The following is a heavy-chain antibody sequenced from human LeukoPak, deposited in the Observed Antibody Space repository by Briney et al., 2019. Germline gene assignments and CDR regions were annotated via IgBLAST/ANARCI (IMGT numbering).Heavy chain of an antibody. CDR3: ARDLSSSLDSYYYYYGMDV. CDR1: GFTFSSYG. Sequence: PGGSLRLSCAASGFTFSSYGMHWVRQAPSKGLEWVAVIWYDGSNKYYADSVKGRFTISRDNSKNTLYLQMNSLRAEDTAVYYCARDLSSSLDSYYYYYGMDVWGQGTTVTVSS. CDR2: IWYDGSNK. J-gene: IGHJ6*02. D-gene: IGHD6-13*01. V-gene: IGHV3-33*01.